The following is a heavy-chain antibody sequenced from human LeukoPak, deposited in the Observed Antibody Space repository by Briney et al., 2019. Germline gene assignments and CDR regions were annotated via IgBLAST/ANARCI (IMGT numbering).Heavy chain of an antibody. D-gene: IGHD3-3*01. J-gene: IGHJ5*02. CDR3: AKEPGNRYYDFWRSNWFDP. CDR2: ISGSGGST. CDR1: GFTFSSYA. Sequence: PGGSLRLSRAASGFTFSSYAMSWVRQAPGKGLEWVSAISGSGGSTYYANSVKGRFTISRDNSKNTLYLQMNSLRAEDTAVYYCAKEPGNRYYDFWRSNWFDPWGQGTLVTVSS. V-gene: IGHV3-23*01.